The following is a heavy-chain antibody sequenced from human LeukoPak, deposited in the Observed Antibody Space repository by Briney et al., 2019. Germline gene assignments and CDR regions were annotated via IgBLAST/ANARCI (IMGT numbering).Heavy chain of an antibody. D-gene: IGHD6-13*01. CDR3: AGEEGIAAAAAIYYYGMDV. CDR1: GGTFSSYA. CDR2: IIPILGIA. V-gene: IGHV1-69*04. Sequence: SVKVSCKASGGTFSSYAISWVRQAPGQGLEWMGRIIPILGIANYAQKFQGRVTITADKSASTAYMELSSLRSEDTAVYYCAGEEGIAAAAAIYYYGMDVWGQGTTVTVSS. J-gene: IGHJ6*02.